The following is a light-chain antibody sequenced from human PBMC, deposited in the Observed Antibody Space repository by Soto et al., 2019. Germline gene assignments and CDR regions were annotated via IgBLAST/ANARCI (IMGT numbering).Light chain of an antibody. CDR2: DNN. CDR3: GTWDSSLSAVV. Sequence: QSVLTQPPSVSAAPGQTVTISCSGTSSNIGNDYVFWYQQLPGTAPKLLIYDNNKRPSGIPDRFSGSRSGTSATLGITGLQTEDEADYHCGTWDSSLSAVVFGGGTKLTVL. V-gene: IGLV1-51*01. CDR1: SSNIGNDY. J-gene: IGLJ2*01.